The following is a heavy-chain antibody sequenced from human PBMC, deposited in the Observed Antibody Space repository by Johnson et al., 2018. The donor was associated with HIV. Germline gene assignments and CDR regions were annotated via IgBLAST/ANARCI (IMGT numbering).Heavy chain of an antibody. CDR2: INWNGGNT. J-gene: IGHJ3*02. D-gene: IGHD6-13*01. CDR1: GFTFDDYG. V-gene: IGHV3-20*04. CDR3: ARGLAADAFDI. Sequence: EQLVESGGGLVQPGGSLRLSCAASGFTFDDYGMSWVRQAPGKGLEWVSGINWNGGNTGYADSVKGRFTISRDNSKNTLYLQMNSLRAEDTAVYYCARGLAADAFDIWGQGTMVTVSS.